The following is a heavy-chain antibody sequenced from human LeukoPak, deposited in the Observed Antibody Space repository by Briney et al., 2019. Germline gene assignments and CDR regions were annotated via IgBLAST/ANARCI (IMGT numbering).Heavy chain of an antibody. V-gene: IGHV3-23*01. D-gene: IGHD1-26*01. CDR3: AKVGSGSYYLDY. CDR2: ISGSGGST. CDR1: GYTFSNSI. J-gene: IGHJ4*02. Sequence: GESLKISCKGSGYTFSNSIIGWVRQAPGKGLEWVSAISGSGGSTYYADSVKGRFTISRDNSKNTLYLQMNSLRAEDTAVYYCAKVGSGSYYLDYWGQGTLVTVSS.